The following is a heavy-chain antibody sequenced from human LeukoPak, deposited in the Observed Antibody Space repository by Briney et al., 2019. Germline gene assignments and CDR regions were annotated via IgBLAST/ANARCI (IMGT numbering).Heavy chain of an antibody. CDR1: GFIFSDYA. V-gene: IGHV3-30*04. D-gene: IGHD3-22*01. CDR2: ISYDGSNK. CDR3: AKDLGSSGYSPLEY. J-gene: IGHJ4*02. Sequence: QPGGSLRLSCAASGFIFSDYAMFWVRQAPGKGLEWVAVISYDGSNKYYADSVKGRFTISRDNSKNTLYLQMNSLRAEDTAVYYCAKDLGSSGYSPLEYWGQGTLVTVSS.